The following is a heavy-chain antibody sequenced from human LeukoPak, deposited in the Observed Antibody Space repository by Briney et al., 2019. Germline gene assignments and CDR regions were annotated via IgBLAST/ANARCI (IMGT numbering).Heavy chain of an antibody. J-gene: IGHJ6*02. CDR3: ARDVGPDYDFWSGYYGHYYYGMDV. V-gene: IGHV4-59*01. D-gene: IGHD3-3*01. CDR1: GGSISSYY. CDR2: IYYSGST. Sequence: SETLSLTCTVSGGSISSYYWSWIRQPPGKGLEWIGYIYYSGSTNYNPSLKSRVTISVDTSKNQFSLKLSSVTAADSAVYYCARDVGPDYDFWSGYYGHYYYGMDVWGQGTTVTVSS.